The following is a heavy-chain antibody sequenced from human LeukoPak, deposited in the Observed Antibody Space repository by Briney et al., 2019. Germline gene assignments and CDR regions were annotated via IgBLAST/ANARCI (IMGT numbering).Heavy chain of an antibody. Sequence: SETLSLTCTVSGGSISSSSYYWGWIRQPPGKRLEWIGSIYYSGSTYYNPSLKSRVTISADTSKNQFSLKLSSVTAADTAVYYCARPTPPAIAAAGILHWGQGTLVTVSS. CDR3: ARPTPPAIAAAGILH. CDR1: GGSISSSSYY. D-gene: IGHD6-13*01. V-gene: IGHV4-39*01. J-gene: IGHJ1*01. CDR2: IYYSGST.